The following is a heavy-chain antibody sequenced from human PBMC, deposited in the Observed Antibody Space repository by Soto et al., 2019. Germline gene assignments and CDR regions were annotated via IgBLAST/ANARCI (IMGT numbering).Heavy chain of an antibody. V-gene: IGHV4-59*08. Sequence: QVQLQQSGPGLVKPSETLSLTCSVSSGPSSSHNWGWIRQPPGRGLEWIGYVYSTGGTSYNPSLKSRVTISADTSTNHRSLTLTSVTAADTAVYYCVRQGIGNLHGLVDVWGQGTTVRVSS. CDR3: VRQGIGNLHGLVDV. D-gene: IGHD1-1*01. CDR2: VYSTGGT. J-gene: IGHJ6*02. CDR1: SGPSSSHN.